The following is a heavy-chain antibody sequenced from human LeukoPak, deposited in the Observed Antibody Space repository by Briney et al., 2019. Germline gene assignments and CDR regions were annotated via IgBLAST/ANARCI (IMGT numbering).Heavy chain of an antibody. D-gene: IGHD6-19*01. Sequence: GRSLRLSCAASGFTFSSYAMHWVRQAPGKGLEWVAVISYDGSNKYYADSMKGRFTISRDNSKNTLYLQMNSLRAEDTAVYYCARDFYSVTDSSDPRGYWFDPWGQGTLVTVSS. CDR1: GFTFSSYA. CDR2: ISYDGSNK. V-gene: IGHV3-30-3*01. CDR3: ARDFYSVTDSSDPRGYWFDP. J-gene: IGHJ5*02.